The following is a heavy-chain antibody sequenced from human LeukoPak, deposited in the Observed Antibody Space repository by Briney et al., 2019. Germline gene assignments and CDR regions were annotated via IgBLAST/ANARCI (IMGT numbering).Heavy chain of an antibody. J-gene: IGHJ5*01. CDR1: GGSISSGDYS. CDR3: TRGETWFDS. CDR2: IHQNGNT. Sequence: SETLSLTCAVSGGSISSGDYSWSWIRQPPGKGLEWIGYIHQNGNTFYDPSLRSRVTISVDRSKNQFSPKLSSVTAADTAVYFCTRGETWFDSWGQGTLVTVSS. D-gene: IGHD1-26*01. V-gene: IGHV4-30-2*01.